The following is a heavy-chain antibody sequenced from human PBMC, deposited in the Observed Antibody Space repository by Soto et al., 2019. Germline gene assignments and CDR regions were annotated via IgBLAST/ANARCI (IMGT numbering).Heavy chain of an antibody. CDR2: ISSSGITI. CDR3: ARSPGRSGKINWFDP. D-gene: IGHD1-26*01. J-gene: IGHJ5*02. CDR1: GFIFSSYE. Sequence: GGSLRLSCAASGFIFSSYEMNWVRQAPGKGLEWLSYISSSGITIYYADSVKGRFTISRDNAKNSLYLQMNSLRAEDTAVYYCARSPGRSGKINWFDPWGQGTLVTGSS. V-gene: IGHV3-48*03.